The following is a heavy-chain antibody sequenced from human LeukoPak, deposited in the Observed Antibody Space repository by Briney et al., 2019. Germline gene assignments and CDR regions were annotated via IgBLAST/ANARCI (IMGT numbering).Heavy chain of an antibody. D-gene: IGHD3-10*01. J-gene: IGHJ4*02. Sequence: PGRPLRLSCAASGFTFSSYAMHWVRQAPGKGLEWVAVISYDGSNKYYADSVEGRFTISRDNSKNTLYLQMNSLRAEDTAVYYCARDGYYYGSGSYYPDYWGQGTLVTVSS. CDR3: ARDGYYYGSGSYYPDY. CDR1: GFTFSSYA. V-gene: IGHV3-30*04. CDR2: ISYDGSNK.